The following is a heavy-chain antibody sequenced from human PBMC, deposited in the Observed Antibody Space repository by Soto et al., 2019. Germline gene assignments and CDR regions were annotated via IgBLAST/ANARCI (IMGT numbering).Heavy chain of an antibody. V-gene: IGHV4-39*01. CDR1: GGSISSSSYY. CDR3: ARMYATSPEFDS. CDR2: IYYSGST. J-gene: IGHJ4*02. Sequence: SETLSLTCTVSGGSISSSSYYWGWIRQPPGKGLEWIGSIYYSGSTYYNPSLQSRVTISVDTSKNQFSLKLTSVTAADTALYYCARMYATSPEFDSWGQGTLVTVSS. D-gene: IGHD2-8*01.